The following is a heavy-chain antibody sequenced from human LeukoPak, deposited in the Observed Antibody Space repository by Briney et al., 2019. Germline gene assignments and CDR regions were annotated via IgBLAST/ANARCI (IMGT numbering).Heavy chain of an antibody. CDR3: ARDHDYGPDY. Sequence: GASVKVSCKISGFTFSDHYMHWLRQAPAQGLEWMRWIEPDSVATNNAKKVQGRFTMSRDMSISSVYIELTSLTSEDTAMYWCARDHDYGPDYWGQGTLVTVSA. V-gene: IGHV1-2*02. CDR2: IEPDSVAT. CDR1: GFTFSDHY. J-gene: IGHJ4*02. D-gene: IGHD4/OR15-4a*01.